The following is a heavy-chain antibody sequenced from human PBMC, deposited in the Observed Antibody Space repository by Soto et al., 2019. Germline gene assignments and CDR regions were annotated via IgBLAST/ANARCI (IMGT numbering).Heavy chain of an antibody. V-gene: IGHV1-69*13. Sequence: ASVKVSCKASGGTFSSYAIGWVRQAPGQGLEWMGGIIPIFGTANYAQKFQGRVTITADESTSTAYMELSSLRSEDTAVYYCARSGGNYCSSTSCYYYYYGMDVWGQGTTVTVSS. J-gene: IGHJ6*02. CDR2: IIPIFGTA. CDR1: GGTFSSYA. D-gene: IGHD2-2*01. CDR3: ARSGGNYCSSTSCYYYYYGMDV.